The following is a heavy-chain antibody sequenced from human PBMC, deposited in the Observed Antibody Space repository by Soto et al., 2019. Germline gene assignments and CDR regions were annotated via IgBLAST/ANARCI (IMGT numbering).Heavy chain of an antibody. D-gene: IGHD1-26*01. CDR3: AKDQRIVGSTRGYIDY. J-gene: IGHJ4*02. V-gene: IGHV3-30*18. CDR2: ISTDGSYK. Sequence: QVPLVESGGGVVQPGRSLRLSCAASGFTFNMHGMHWVRQAPGKGLEWVAVISTDGSYKYHVDSVKGRFTISRDNSNXXLYLQMNSLKTEDTAIYYCAKDQRIVGSTRGYIDYWGQGTLVTVSS. CDR1: GFTFNMHG.